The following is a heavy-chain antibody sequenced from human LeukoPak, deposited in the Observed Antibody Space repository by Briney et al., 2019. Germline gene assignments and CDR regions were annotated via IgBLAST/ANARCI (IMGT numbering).Heavy chain of an antibody. V-gene: IGHV1-18*01. J-gene: IGHJ4*02. CDR3: ARDRRSPFYGDYLDY. CDR2: ISAYNGNT. D-gene: IGHD4-17*01. CDR1: GYTFTSYG. Sequence: GASVKVSCKASGYTFTSYGISWVRQAPGQGLEWMGWISAYNGNTNYAQKLQGRVTMTTDTSTSTAYMELRSLRSDDTAVYYCARDRRSPFYGDYLDYWGQGTLVTVSS.